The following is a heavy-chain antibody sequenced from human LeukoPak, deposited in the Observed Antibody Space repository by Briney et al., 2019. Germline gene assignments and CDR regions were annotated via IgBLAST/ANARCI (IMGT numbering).Heavy chain of an antibody. CDR1: GDSLSRDSAA. V-gene: IGHV6-1*01. CDR2: TQYRSRWSN. J-gene: IGHJ4*02. Sequence: SQTLSLTRAISGDSLSRDSAACISSSQSRSRGLGWLGRTQYRSRWSNDYAISVKTRIIITPHTSKNQVSLQLKTVTPDDTAVYYCARITSSGSHDYWGQGTLVTVSS. CDR3: ARITSSGSHDY. D-gene: IGHD3-10*01.